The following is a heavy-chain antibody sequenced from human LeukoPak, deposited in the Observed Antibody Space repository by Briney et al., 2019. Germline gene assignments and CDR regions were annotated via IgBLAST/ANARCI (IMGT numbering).Heavy chain of an antibody. D-gene: IGHD1-26*01. CDR2: IYYSGST. Sequence: SETLSLTCTVSGGSISSYYWSWIRQPPGKGLEWIGYIYYSGSTNYNPSLKSRVTISIDTSKNQFSLKLSSVTAADTAVYYCAGLGGSSEYWGQGTLVTVSS. V-gene: IGHV4-59*08. J-gene: IGHJ4*02. CDR3: AGLGGSSEY. CDR1: GGSISSYY.